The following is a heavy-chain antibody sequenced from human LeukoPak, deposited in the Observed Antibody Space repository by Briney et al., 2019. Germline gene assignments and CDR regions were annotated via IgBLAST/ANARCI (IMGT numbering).Heavy chain of an antibody. D-gene: IGHD3-16*01. CDR1: GFIFSSYW. J-gene: IGHJ6*03. Sequence: GSLRLSCAASGFIFSSYWMSWVRQAPGKGLEWVANIKQDGSEKYYVDSVKGRFTISRDNAKNSLYLQMNSLRAEDTAVYYCARDSFGAKDYYYYMDVWGKGTTVTVSS. CDR2: IKQDGSEK. CDR3: ARDSFGAKDYYYYMDV. V-gene: IGHV3-7*01.